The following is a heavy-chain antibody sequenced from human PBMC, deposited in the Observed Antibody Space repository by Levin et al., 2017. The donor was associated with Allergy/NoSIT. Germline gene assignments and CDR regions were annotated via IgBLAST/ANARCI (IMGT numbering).Heavy chain of an antibody. V-gene: IGHV1-8*01. J-gene: IGHJ5*02. CDR1: GYTFTSYD. Sequence: GGSLRLSCKASGYTFTSYDINWVRQATGQGLEWMGWMNPNSGNTGYAQKFQGRVTMTRNTSISTAYMELSSLRSEDTAVFYCARGPRAAAGTRGWFDPWGQGTLVTVSS. CDR2: MNPNSGNT. CDR3: ARGPRAAAGTRGWFDP. D-gene: IGHD6-13*01.